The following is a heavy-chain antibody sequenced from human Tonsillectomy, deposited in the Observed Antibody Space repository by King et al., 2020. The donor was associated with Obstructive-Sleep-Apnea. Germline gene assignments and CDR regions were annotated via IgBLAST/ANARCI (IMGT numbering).Heavy chain of an antibody. CDR3: ARRGYSYGVGWFDP. CDR2: IYYSGST. V-gene: IGHV4-59*08. Sequence: QLQESGPGLVKPSETLSLTCTVSGGSISSYYWSWIRQPPGKGLEWIGYIYYSGSTNYNPSLKSRVTISLATSKNQFSLNLSSVTAADTAVYYCARRGYSYGVGWFDPWGQGTLVTVSS. J-gene: IGHJ5*02. CDR1: GGSISSYY. D-gene: IGHD5-18*01.